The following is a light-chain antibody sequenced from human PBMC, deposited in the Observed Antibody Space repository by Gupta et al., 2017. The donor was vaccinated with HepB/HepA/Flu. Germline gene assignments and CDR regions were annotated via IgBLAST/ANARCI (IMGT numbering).Light chain of an antibody. Sequence: IVMTQSPLSLPVTPGEPASIPCRSSQSLLHSNGYNCLDWYLQKPGQSPQLLIYLGSNRASGVPDRCSGSGSGTNFTLKISRVEAQDVGVYYCMQALQTPWTFGQGTKVEIK. J-gene: IGKJ1*01. CDR2: LGS. CDR3: MQALQTPWT. CDR1: QSLLHSNGYNC. V-gene: IGKV2-28*01.